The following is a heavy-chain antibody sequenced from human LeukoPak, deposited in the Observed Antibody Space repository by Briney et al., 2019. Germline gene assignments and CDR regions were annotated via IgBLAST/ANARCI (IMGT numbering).Heavy chain of an antibody. CDR2: VYYSGTT. D-gene: IGHD2-21*02. CDR3: ARGLSDAGHAVDF. CDR1: GGSISTYY. Sequence: SETLSLTCTVSGGSISTYYWSWIRQPPGKGLEWIGYVYYSGTTNYNAALKSRVSISVDTSRSHFSLKLSSVTAADTAVYYCARGLSDAGHAVDFWGQGTLVTVSS. V-gene: IGHV4-59*01. J-gene: IGHJ4*02.